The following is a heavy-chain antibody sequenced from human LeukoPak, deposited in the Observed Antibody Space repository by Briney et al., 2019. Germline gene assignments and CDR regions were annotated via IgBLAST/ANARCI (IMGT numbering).Heavy chain of an antibody. D-gene: IGHD5-12*01. CDR1: GFTFSSYW. Sequence: GGSLRLPCAASGFTFSSYWMHWVRQAPGKGLVWVSRINSDGSSTTYADSVKGRFTISRDNAKNTLYLQMNSLRAEDTAVCYCARAWRYGMDVWGQGTTVTVSS. J-gene: IGHJ6*02. V-gene: IGHV3-74*01. CDR3: ARAWRYGMDV. CDR2: INSDGSST.